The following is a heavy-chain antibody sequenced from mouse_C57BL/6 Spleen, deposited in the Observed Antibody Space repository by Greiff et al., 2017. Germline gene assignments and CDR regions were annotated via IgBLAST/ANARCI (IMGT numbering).Heavy chain of an antibody. J-gene: IGHJ2*01. D-gene: IGHD2-12*01. CDR3: ARSGRTTRGEYLDY. CDR2: INPGDGGT. V-gene: IGHV1-53*01. Sequence: VQLQQSGAELVKPGASVKLSCKASGYTFSSYWMHWVKQRPGKGLEWIGHINPGDGGTNYNEKFKGKATLTVDKSSSTAYMQLSSLTSEDSEVYESARSGRTTRGEYLDYWGQGTTLTVSS. CDR1: GYTFSSYW.